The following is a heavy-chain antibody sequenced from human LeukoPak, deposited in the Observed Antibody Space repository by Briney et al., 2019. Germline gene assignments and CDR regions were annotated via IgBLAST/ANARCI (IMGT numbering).Heavy chain of an antibody. D-gene: IGHD6-19*01. J-gene: IGHJ4*02. V-gene: IGHV3-23*01. Sequence: GGSLRLSCAVSGFTLTNYAVSWVRQAPGKGLEWVSTISGSVGSTYYANSVRGRFTISRDNSKDTVYLQINGLRVEDTAVYYCAREQSGTRGWYTVDYWGQGTLVTVSS. CDR3: AREQSGTRGWYTVDY. CDR1: GFTLTNYA. CDR2: ISGSVGST.